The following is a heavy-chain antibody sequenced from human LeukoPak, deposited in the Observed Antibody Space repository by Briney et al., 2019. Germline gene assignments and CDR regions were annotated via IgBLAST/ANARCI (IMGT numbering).Heavy chain of an antibody. CDR1: GYTFTSYG. Sequence: GASVKVSCKASGYTFTSYGISWVRQAPGQGLEWMGWISAYNGNTNYAPKLQGRVTMTTDTSTSTAYMELRSLRSDDTAVYYCARDTWRRDGYNTQYDTYDYWGQGTLVTVSS. D-gene: IGHD5-24*01. CDR3: ARDTWRRDGYNTQYDTYDY. CDR2: ISAYNGNT. V-gene: IGHV1-18*01. J-gene: IGHJ4*02.